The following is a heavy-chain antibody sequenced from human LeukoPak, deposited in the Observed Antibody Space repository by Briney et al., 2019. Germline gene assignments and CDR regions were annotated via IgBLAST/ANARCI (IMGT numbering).Heavy chain of an antibody. Sequence: PGRSLRLSCAGSGFTFSSYGIDWVRQAPGKGLEWVAVIWYDGSEKYYADSVRGRFTISRDNSKNTVSLQMNSLRADDTAVYYCARLGSGWSFDFWGQETLVAVSS. CDR2: IWYDGSEK. CDR3: ARLGSGWSFDF. D-gene: IGHD6-19*01. CDR1: GFTFSSYG. V-gene: IGHV3-33*01. J-gene: IGHJ4*02.